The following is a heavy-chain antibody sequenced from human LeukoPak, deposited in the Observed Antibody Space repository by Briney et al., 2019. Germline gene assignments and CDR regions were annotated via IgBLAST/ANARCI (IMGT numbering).Heavy chain of an antibody. CDR1: GGSISSYY. CDR3: ARGGYSYGYLYYFDY. Sequence: SETLSLTCTVSGGSISSYYGSWVRQPPGKGLEGIGYIYYSGSTNYNPSLKSRVTISVDTSKNQFSLKLSSVTAADTAVYYCARGGYSYGYLYYFDYWGQGTLVTVSS. D-gene: IGHD5-18*01. J-gene: IGHJ4*02. CDR2: IYYSGST. V-gene: IGHV4-59*01.